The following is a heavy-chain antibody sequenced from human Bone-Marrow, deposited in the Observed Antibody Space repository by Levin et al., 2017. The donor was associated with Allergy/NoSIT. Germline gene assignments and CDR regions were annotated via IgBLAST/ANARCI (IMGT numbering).Heavy chain of an antibody. CDR1: GFTFITSA. D-gene: IGHD6-13*01. Sequence: GGSLRLSCIASGFTFITSAMSWVRQAPGKGLDWVSSLSSSSANTYYADSVKGRFTISRDNSKNTVYLQMNSLRVEDTAVYYCARDGAAARAGSWGWGQGTLVTVSS. J-gene: IGHJ4*02. CDR2: LSSSSANT. CDR3: ARDGAAARAGSWG. V-gene: IGHV3-23*01.